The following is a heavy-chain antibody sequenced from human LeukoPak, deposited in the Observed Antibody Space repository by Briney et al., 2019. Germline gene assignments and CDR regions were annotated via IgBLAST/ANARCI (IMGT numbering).Heavy chain of an antibody. CDR3: ARVSGSNLNNGFDP. Sequence: SSETLSLTCTVFGGSFSNHYWGWIRQPPGKGLEWIGYFYHSGTTNYNPSLKSRVTMSVDTSKKQFSLKLTSVTAADTAVYYCARVSGSNLNNGFDPWGQGTLVTVSS. V-gene: IGHV4-59*11. D-gene: IGHD1-26*01. J-gene: IGHJ5*01. CDR1: GGSFSNHY. CDR2: FYHSGTT.